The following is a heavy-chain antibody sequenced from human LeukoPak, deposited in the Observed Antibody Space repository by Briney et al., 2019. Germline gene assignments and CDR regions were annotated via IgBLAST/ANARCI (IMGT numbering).Heavy chain of an antibody. J-gene: IGHJ4*02. V-gene: IGHV3-64*04. D-gene: IGHD2-15*01. Sequence: PGGSLRLSCSASGFTFSSYAMHWVRQAPGKGLEYVSAISSNGGSTYYADSVKGRFTISRDNSKNTLYLQMNSLRVEDTAVYYCAKDRGRTWVQVANWGQGTLVTVSS. CDR1: GFTFSSYA. CDR2: ISSNGGST. CDR3: AKDRGRTWVQVAN.